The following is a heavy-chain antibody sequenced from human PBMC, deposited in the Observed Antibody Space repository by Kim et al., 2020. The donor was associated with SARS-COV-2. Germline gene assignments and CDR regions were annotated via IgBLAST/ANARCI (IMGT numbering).Heavy chain of an antibody. V-gene: IGHV3-11*04. J-gene: IGHJ3*02. CDR3: ARNLADAFDI. Sequence: YAVSFKGRFTTPETNAKNSLILKMNSLGAEDTALYYCARNLADAFDIWGQGTMVTVSS.